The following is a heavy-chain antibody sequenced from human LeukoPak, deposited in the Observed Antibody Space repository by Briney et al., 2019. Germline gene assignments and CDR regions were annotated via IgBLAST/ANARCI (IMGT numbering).Heavy chain of an antibody. J-gene: IGHJ4*02. Sequence: GGSLRLSCAASGFTFSSYAMSWVRQAPGKGLEWVSAISGSDGSTYYADSVKGRFTISRDNSKNTLYLQMNSLRAEDTAVYYCAKTEDSSGWYFDYWGQGTLVTVSS. CDR3: AKTEDSSGWYFDY. V-gene: IGHV3-23*01. D-gene: IGHD6-19*01. CDR1: GFTFSSYA. CDR2: ISGSDGST.